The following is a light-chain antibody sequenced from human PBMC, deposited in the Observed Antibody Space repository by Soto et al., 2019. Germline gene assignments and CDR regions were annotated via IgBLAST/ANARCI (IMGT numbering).Light chain of an antibody. V-gene: IGLV1-44*01. CDR3: AAWDDSLSAYV. J-gene: IGLJ1*01. CDR2: SNN. CDR1: SSNVESNS. Sequence: QSVLTQPPSVSGAPGQRVVISCSGGSSNVESNSVNWYQHLPGSAPKLLIFSNNQRPSGVPDRLSGSKSGTSASLAIAGLQSDDEADYYCAAWDDSLSAYVFGSGTKLTVL.